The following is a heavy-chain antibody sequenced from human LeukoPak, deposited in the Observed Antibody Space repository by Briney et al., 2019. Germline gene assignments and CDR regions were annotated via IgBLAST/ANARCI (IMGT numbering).Heavy chain of an antibody. CDR3: ARAQLGWGYSYGFDY. V-gene: IGHV3-21*01. D-gene: IGHD5-18*01. CDR1: GFTFSIYS. J-gene: IGHJ4*02. CDR2: IGPSSSYM. Sequence: PGGSLRLSCTASGFTFSIYSMNWVRQAPGKGLEWVSSIGPSSSYMYYADSLKGRFTISRDNAKNSLFLQMNSLRAEDTAVYYCARAQLGWGYSYGFDYWGQGTLVTVSS.